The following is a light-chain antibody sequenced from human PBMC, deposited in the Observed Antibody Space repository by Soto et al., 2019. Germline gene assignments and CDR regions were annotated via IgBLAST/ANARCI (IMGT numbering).Light chain of an antibody. CDR2: DAS. J-gene: IGKJ4*01. CDR1: QSVSSD. V-gene: IGKV3-11*01. Sequence: EIVLTQSPATLSLSPGERATLSCRASQSVSSDLAWYQQKPGQAPRLLIYDASNRATGIPARFSGSGSGTDFTLTISSLEPEDFGVYFCQQSSNWLPTFGGGTKVQIK. CDR3: QQSSNWLPT.